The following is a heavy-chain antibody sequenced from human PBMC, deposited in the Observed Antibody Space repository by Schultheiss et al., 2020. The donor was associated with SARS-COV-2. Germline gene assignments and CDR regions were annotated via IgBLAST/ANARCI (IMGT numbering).Heavy chain of an antibody. V-gene: IGHV3-53*01. CDR2: VYSGGDT. Sequence: GGSLRLSCAASGFTFSSYSMNWVRQAPGKGLEWVSVVYSGGDTHYADSVKGRFTISRDTSKNTLYLQLNSLRAEDTAVYYCARASPYFDYWGQGALVTVSS. CDR1: GFTFSSYS. J-gene: IGHJ4*02. CDR3: ARASPYFDY.